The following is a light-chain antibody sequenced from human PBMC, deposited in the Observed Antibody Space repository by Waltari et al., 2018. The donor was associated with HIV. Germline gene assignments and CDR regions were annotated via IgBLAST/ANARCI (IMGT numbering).Light chain of an antibody. J-gene: IGLJ1*01. CDR3: AAWDDSLNAYV. CDR1: SSNLGSNT. V-gene: IGLV1-44*01. CDR2: SLD. Sequence: QSVLTQTPSASGTPGQRVIVSCSGSSSNLGSNTVNWYQHLPGAAPRLLIHSLDQRPSGVPDRFSGSKSGASASLAISGLQSEDEADYYCAAWDDSLNAYVFGGGTKVTVL.